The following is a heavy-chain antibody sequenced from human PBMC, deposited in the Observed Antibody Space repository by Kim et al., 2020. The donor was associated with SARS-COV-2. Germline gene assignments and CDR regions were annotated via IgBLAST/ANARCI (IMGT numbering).Heavy chain of an antibody. D-gene: IGHD1-1*01. V-gene: IGHV5-10-1*01. CDR3: ARLENYYYYILDV. J-gene: IGHJ6*02. Sequence: NYSPSFQGNVTISADTSISPAYLQYNRLKASDTAIYYCARLENYYYYILDVWGQGTTVTVSS.